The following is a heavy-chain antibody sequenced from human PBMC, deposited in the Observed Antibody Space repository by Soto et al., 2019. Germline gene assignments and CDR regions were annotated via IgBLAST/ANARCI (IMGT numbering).Heavy chain of an antibody. CDR1: GFTFNNYA. CDR2: TSGSGGST. D-gene: IGHD6-13*01. Sequence: GGSLRLSCAASGFTFNNYAMTWVRQAPGKGLEWVSGTSGSGGSTYYADSVKGRFTISRDNSKSTLYLQMNSLRAGDTAVYYCAKDQGSSWYEIDYWGQGTLVTVSS. J-gene: IGHJ4*02. V-gene: IGHV3-23*01. CDR3: AKDQGSSWYEIDY.